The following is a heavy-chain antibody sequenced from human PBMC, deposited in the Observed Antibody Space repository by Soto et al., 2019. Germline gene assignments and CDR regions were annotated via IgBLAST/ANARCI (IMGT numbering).Heavy chain of an antibody. D-gene: IGHD2-15*01. J-gene: IGHJ6*02. CDR2: MNPGSGDT. Sequence: QVQLVQSGAEVKKPGASVKVSCKASGYTFTNNDVSWVRQATGQGLEWMGWMNPGSGDTGYAQKFQGRVTMTRDISIATAYMELSSLRSDDTAIYFCARGRDAASQFYSPHGMDVWGQGTTVTVSS. CDR1: GYTFTNND. V-gene: IGHV1-8*01. CDR3: ARGRDAASQFYSPHGMDV.